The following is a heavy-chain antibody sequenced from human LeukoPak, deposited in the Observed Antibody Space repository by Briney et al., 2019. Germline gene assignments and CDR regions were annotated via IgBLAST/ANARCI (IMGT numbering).Heavy chain of an antibody. CDR3: ARARGGSYYSVDY. J-gene: IGHJ4*02. CDR1: GFTFSSYS. CDR2: ISSSSSSYI. D-gene: IGHD1-26*01. V-gene: IGHV3-21*01. Sequence: GGTLRLSCAASGFTFSSYSMNWVRQAPGKGLEWVSSISSSSSSYIYYADSVKGRFTISRDNAKNSLYLQMNRLRAEDTAVYYCARARGGSYYSVDYWGQGTLVTVSS.